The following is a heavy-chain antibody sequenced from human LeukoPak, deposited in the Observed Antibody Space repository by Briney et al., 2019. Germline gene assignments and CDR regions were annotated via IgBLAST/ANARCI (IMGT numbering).Heavy chain of an antibody. CDR3: ARDYSGYDGFDY. CDR1: GYTFTSYY. D-gene: IGHD5-12*01. Sequence: ASVKVSCKASGYTFTSYYMHWVRQAPGQGLEWMGIINPSGGSTSYAQKFQGRVTMTRDMSTSTVYMELSSLRSEDTAVYYCARDYSGYDGFDYWGQGTLVTVSS. V-gene: IGHV1-46*01. J-gene: IGHJ4*02. CDR2: INPSGGST.